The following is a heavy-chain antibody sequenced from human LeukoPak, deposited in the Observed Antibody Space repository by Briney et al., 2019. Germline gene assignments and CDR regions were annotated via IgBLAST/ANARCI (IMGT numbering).Heavy chain of an antibody. Sequence: GGSLRLSCGASGFTLKNYWMGWVRQAPGKGLEWVANINQDGSEKYYVDSVKGRLTISRDNAKNSLYLQMYSLRAEDTTVYYCARVVRSSWYGGIDYWGQRTLVTVSS. CDR2: INQDGSEK. D-gene: IGHD6-13*01. CDR1: GFTLKNYW. J-gene: IGHJ4*02. CDR3: ARVVRSSWYGGIDY. V-gene: IGHV3-7*01.